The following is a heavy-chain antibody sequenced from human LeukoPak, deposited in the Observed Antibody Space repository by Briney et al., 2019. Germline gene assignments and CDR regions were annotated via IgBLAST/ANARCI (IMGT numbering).Heavy chain of an antibody. CDR1: GYNFPKYG. J-gene: IGHJ4*02. Sequence: ASVKVSCKASGYNFPKYGLTWVRQAPGQGLEWMGWISTDKGDTFYAQNYQGRVTLTIDISTTTAYMELRSLRSDDTAVYYCARGYYYDSSGYYPLRNFDYWGQGTLVTVSS. CDR2: ISTDKGDT. D-gene: IGHD3-22*01. CDR3: ARGYYYDSSGYYPLRNFDY. V-gene: IGHV1-18*01.